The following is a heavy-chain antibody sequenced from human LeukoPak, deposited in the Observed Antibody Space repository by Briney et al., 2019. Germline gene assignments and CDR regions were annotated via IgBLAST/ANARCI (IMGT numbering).Heavy chain of an antibody. J-gene: IGHJ4*02. Sequence: GRSLRLSCAASGFTFDDYAMHCVRQAPGKGLEWVSGISWNSGSIGYADSVKGRFIISRDNAKNSLYLQMNSLRAEDTALYYCAKGSTAAVAGFSYYFDYWGQGTLVTVSS. V-gene: IGHV3-9*01. CDR3: AKGSTAAVAGFSYYFDY. CDR2: ISWNSGSI. D-gene: IGHD6-19*01. CDR1: GFTFDDYA.